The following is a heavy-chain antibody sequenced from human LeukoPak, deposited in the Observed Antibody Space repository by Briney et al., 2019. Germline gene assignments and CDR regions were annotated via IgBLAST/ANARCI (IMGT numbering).Heavy chain of an antibody. CDR3: ARDKLLLGARVGAFDI. J-gene: IGHJ3*02. CDR1: GFTVSRNY. Sequence: PGGCLRLACAAAGFTVSRNYMGWVRQAGGRGRGWVSVIYVVGTTSYAESVKCRFTISRANSKTTLYLKMNSLRAEDTAVYYCARDKLLLGARVGAFDIWGQGTLVTVSS. V-gene: IGHV3-53*01. CDR2: IYVVGTT. D-gene: IGHD1-26*01.